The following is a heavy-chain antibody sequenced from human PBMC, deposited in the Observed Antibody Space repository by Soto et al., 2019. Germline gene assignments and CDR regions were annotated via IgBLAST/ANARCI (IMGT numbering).Heavy chain of an antibody. V-gene: IGHV3-20*04. Sequence: GSLRLSCAASGFTFEDHGMSWVRHAPGKGLEWVSGINWNGGSIAYADSVKGRFTISRDNAKTSLYLQMNSLRAEDTAFYYCARDVLYFDILTGEQWAPYYGMDVWGQGTTVTVSS. D-gene: IGHD3-9*01. CDR3: ARDVLYFDILTGEQWAPYYGMDV. CDR1: GFTFEDHG. CDR2: INWNGGSI. J-gene: IGHJ6*02.